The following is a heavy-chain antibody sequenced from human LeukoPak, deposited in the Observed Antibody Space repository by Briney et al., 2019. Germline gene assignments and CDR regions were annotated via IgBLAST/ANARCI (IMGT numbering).Heavy chain of an antibody. CDR1: GFPFGLYA. D-gene: IGHD2-2*01. J-gene: IGHJ4*02. CDR2: INDDSTDV. V-gene: IGHV3-21*05. Sequence: GGSLRFSCEASGFPFGLYAMNWFRKAPGKARGGVSYINDDSTDVRYADSVKGRFSISRDNARNTLYLQLSSLRAEDTAVYYCARDTFQPGLIDSWGQGTLVTVSS. CDR3: ARDTFQPGLIDS.